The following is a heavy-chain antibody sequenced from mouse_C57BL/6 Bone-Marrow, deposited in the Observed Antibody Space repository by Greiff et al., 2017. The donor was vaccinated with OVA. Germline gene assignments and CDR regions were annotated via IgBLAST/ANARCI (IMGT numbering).Heavy chain of an antibody. CDR3: ARDGYYFYLYFDV. J-gene: IGHJ1*03. CDR1: GYTFTSYG. V-gene: IGHV1-81*01. CDR2: IYPRSGNT. Sequence: VQLQQSGAELARPGASVKLSCKASGYTFTSYGISWVKQRTGQGLEWIGEIYPRSGNTYYNEKFKGKATLTADKSSSTAYMELRSLTSEDSAVYFCARDGYYFYLYFDVWGTGTTVTVSS. D-gene: IGHD2-3*01.